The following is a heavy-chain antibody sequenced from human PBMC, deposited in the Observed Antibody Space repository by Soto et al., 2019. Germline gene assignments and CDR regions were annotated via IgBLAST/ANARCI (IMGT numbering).Heavy chain of an antibody. D-gene: IGHD3-16*01. J-gene: IGHJ4*02. CDR1: GYTFTDYY. V-gene: IGHV1-2*02. CDR3: ARSVSLIPPRPDY. Sequence: ASVKVSCKASGYTFTDYYMHWVRQAPGQGLECMGWINPNNGDTNYAQRFQGRVTMTRDTSISTAYLEVSRLRSDDTAVYSCARSVSLIPPRPDYWGQGTLVTVSS. CDR2: INPNNGDT.